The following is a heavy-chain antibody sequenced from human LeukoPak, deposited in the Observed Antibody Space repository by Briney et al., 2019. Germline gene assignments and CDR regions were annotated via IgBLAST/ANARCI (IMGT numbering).Heavy chain of an antibody. D-gene: IGHD3-3*01. CDR1: GGSISSSSYY. V-gene: IGHV4-39*01. CDR3: ARHPAGFGFLEWLGAPYFDY. Sequence: PSETLSLTCTVSGGSISSSSYYWGWIRQPPGKGLEWIGSIYYSGSTYYNPSLKSRVTISVDTSKNQFSLKLSSVTAADTAVYYCARHPAGFGFLEWLGAPYFDYWGQGTLVTVSS. CDR2: IYYSGST. J-gene: IGHJ4*02.